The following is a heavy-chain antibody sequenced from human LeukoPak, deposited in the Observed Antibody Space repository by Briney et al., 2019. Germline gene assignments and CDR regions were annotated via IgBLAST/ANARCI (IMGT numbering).Heavy chain of an antibody. J-gene: IGHJ4*02. V-gene: IGHV3-9*01. CDR3: AKDIFTMVRGVVDY. Sequence: PGGSLRLSCAASGFTFDDYAMHWVRQAPGKGLEWVSGISWNSGSIGYADSVKGRFTISRDNTKNSLYLQMNSLRAEDTALYYCAKDIFTMVRGVVDYWGQGTLVTVSS. D-gene: IGHD3-10*01. CDR2: ISWNSGSI. CDR1: GFTFDDYA.